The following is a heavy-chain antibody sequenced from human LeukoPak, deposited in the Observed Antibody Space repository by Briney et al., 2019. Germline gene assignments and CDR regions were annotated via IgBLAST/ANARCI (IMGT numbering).Heavy chain of an antibody. CDR3: ARVVRGYYYGMDV. Sequence: PSETLSLTCAVPGGSISSGGYSWSWIRQPPGKGLEWIGNIYHSGSTYYNSSLKSRVTISVDRSKNQFSLKLSSVTAADTAVYYCARVVRGYYYGMDVWGQGTTVTVSS. J-gene: IGHJ6*02. CDR2: IYHSGST. D-gene: IGHD4-11*01. V-gene: IGHV4-30-2*01. CDR1: GGSISSGGYS.